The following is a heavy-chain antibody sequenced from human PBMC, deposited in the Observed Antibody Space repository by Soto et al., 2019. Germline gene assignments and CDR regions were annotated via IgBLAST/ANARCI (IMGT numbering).Heavy chain of an antibody. CDR1: GGTFSSYT. Sequence: QVQLVQSGAEVKKPGSSVKVSCKASGGTFSSYTISWVRQAPGQGLEWMGRIIPILGIANYAQKFQGRVTITADKSTSTAYMELSSLRSEDTAVYYCARPVSSSPDYYYYMDVRGSGTTVTVSS. CDR2: IIPILGIA. J-gene: IGHJ6*03. V-gene: IGHV1-69*02. D-gene: IGHD6-6*01. CDR3: ARPVSSSPDYYYYMDV.